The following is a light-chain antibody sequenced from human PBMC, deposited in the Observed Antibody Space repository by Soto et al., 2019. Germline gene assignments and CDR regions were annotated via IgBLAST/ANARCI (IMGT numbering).Light chain of an antibody. CDR1: QSVSSY. CDR3: QQRSNWPPIT. J-gene: IGKJ5*01. V-gene: IGKV3-11*01. Sequence: EIVLPQSPSTRAFSLWERSTLSFSASQSVSSYLAWYQQKPGQAPRLLSYDASTRATGIPARFSGSGSGTDFTLTISSLETEDFAVYFCQQRSNWPPITFGQGTRLEI. CDR2: DAS.